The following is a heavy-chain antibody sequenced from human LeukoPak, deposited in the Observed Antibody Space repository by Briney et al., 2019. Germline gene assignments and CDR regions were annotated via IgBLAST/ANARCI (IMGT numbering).Heavy chain of an antibody. CDR2: IIPIFGTA. CDR3: ARGPGYYDSSGYYYY. CDR1: GGTFSSYA. Sequence: SVKVSCKASGGTFSSYAISWVRQAPGQGLEWMGGIIPIFGTANYAQKFQGRVTITADKSTSTAYMELSSLRSEDAAVYYCARGPGYYDSSGYYYYWGQGTLVTVSS. V-gene: IGHV1-69*06. D-gene: IGHD3-22*01. J-gene: IGHJ4*02.